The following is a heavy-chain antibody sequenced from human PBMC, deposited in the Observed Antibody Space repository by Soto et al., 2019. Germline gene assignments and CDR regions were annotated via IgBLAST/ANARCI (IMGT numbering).Heavy chain of an antibody. V-gene: IGHV1-3*04. CDR3: ARDEGVASGN. CDR2: INTASDDT. J-gene: IGHJ4*02. Sequence: ASVKVSCKASGYTFSSSPLHWVRQAPGQRPEWMGWINTASDDTKYSQKFQDRVTLTRDTSASTACMEVSSLTPEDTAVYHCARDEGVASGNWGQGTLVTVSS. D-gene: IGHD5-12*01. CDR1: GYTFSSSP.